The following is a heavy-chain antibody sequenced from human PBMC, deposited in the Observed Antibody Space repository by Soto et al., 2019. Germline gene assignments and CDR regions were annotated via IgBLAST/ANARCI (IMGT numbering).Heavy chain of an antibody. CDR3: ARGGVSTRNFDY. V-gene: IGHV5-51*01. J-gene: IGHJ4*02. CDR1: GYNFAGYW. D-gene: IGHD3-3*01. CDR2: IYPSDSDT. Sequence: PGESLKISCKGSGYNFAGYWIAWVRQMPGKGLELMGIIYPSDSDTRYRPSFQGQVTISADKSISSAYLQWSSLRASDTAMYYCARGGVSTRNFDYWGQGTPVTGSS.